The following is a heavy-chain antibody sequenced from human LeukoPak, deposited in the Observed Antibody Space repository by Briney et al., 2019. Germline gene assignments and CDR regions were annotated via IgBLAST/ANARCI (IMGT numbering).Heavy chain of an antibody. D-gene: IGHD3-22*01. CDR1: GYSFTSYW. CDR2: IYPGDSDT. Sequence: LGESLKISCKGSGYSFTSYWIGWVRQMPGKGLEWMGIIYPGDSDTRYSPSFQGQVTISADKSISTAYLQWSSLKASDTAMYYCARGAGLLLHAGMFDYWGQGTLVTVSS. CDR3: ARGAGLLLHAGMFDY. J-gene: IGHJ4*02. V-gene: IGHV5-51*01.